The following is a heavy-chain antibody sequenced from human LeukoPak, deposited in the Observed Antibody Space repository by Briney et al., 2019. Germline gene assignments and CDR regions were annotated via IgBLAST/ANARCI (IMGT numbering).Heavy chain of an antibody. CDR3: AGVAVAGQGAFEI. CDR2: IKNSGST. J-gene: IGHJ3*02. D-gene: IGHD6-19*01. Sequence: SETLSLTCAVYGGSFSGYYWSWIRQPPGKGQEWIGEIKNSGSTNYNPSLKSRVTISVDTSKNQFSLKLSSVTAADTAVYYCAGVAVAGQGAFEIWGQGTMVTVSS. V-gene: IGHV4-34*01. CDR1: GGSFSGYY.